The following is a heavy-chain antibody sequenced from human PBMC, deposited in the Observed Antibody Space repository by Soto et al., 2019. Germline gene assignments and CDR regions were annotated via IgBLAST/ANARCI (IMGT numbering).Heavy chain of an antibody. CDR3: AREATGLIPAAQPSHIDS. V-gene: IGHV1-18*01. J-gene: IGHJ4*02. CDR1: GYNFRKYG. D-gene: IGHD2-2*01. Sequence: ASVKVSCKGFGYNFRKYGINWVRQAPGQGLEWVGWISPYSGYTHSAQKFHGRLTLTTDTAASTAYMELEVLRSADTALYFCAREATGLIPAAQPSHIDSWCQGTLVTVSS. CDR2: ISPYSGYT.